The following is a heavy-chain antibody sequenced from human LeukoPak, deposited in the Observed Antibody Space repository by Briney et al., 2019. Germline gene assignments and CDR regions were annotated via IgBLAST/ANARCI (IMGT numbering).Heavy chain of an antibody. CDR1: GYSISSGYY. CDR2: IYHSGST. D-gene: IGHD3-22*01. V-gene: IGHV4-38-2*01. CDR3: ARHTVDPFTMIVVVDAFDI. Sequence: PSETLSLTCAVSGYSISSGYYWGWIRQPPGKGLEWIGSIYHSGSTYYNPSLKSRVTISVDTSKNQFSLELSSVTAADTAVYYCARHTVDPFTMIVVVDAFDIWGQGTMVTVSS. J-gene: IGHJ3*02.